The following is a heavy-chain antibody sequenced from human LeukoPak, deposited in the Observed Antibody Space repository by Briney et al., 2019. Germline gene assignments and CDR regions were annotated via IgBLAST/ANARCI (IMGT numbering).Heavy chain of an antibody. D-gene: IGHD6-6*01. CDR3: ARDLGIAARPDY. V-gene: IGHV4-38-2*02. J-gene: IGHJ4*02. CDR1: GYSISSGYY. CDR2: IYHSGST. Sequence: SETLSLTCTVSGYSISSGYYWGWVRQPPGKGLEWIGSIYHSGSTYYNPSLKSRVTISVDTSKNQFSLKLSSVTAADTAVYYCARDLGIAARPDYWGQGTLVTVSS.